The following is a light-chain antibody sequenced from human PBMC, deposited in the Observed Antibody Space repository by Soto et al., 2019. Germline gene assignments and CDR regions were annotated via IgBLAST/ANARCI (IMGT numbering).Light chain of an antibody. CDR2: GAS. V-gene: IGKV3-15*01. CDR1: QSISTT. J-gene: IGKJ2*01. Sequence: EIVMTQSPATLSVSPGERATLSCRASQSISTTLAWYQQKPGLAPRLLIYGASTRATDIPARFSGSGSGTEFTLTISSLQSEDFAVYYCQQYNNWPPYTFGQGTKLEIK. CDR3: QQYNNWPPYT.